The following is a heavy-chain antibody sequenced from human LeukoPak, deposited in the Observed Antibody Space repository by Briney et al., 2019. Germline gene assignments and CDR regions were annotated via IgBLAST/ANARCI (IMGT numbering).Heavy chain of an antibody. CDR2: INHSGST. CDR3: ARGNGYGGLDH. V-gene: IGHV4-34*01. Sequence: SETLSLTCAVYGGSFSGYYWSWIRQPPGKGLEWIGEINHSGSTNYNPSLKSRVTISVDTSKNQFSLKLSSVTAADTAVYYCARGNGYGGLDHWGQGTVVTVSS. J-gene: IGHJ4*02. CDR1: GGSFSGYY. D-gene: IGHD5-18*01.